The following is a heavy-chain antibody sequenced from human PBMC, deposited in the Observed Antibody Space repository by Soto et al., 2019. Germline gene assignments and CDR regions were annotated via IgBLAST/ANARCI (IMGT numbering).Heavy chain of an antibody. CDR1: GGTFSSYA. D-gene: IGHD6-19*01. Sequence: QVQLVQSGAEVKKPGSSVKVSCKASGGTFSSYAISWVRQAPGQGLESMGGIIPIFGTANYAQKFQGTFTIPADEFTRTAYMSLSSLRSEDLAVYYCAWAEGIEVAAHFDCWGQVTLVTVSS. CDR2: IIPIFGTA. V-gene: IGHV1-69*12. J-gene: IGHJ4*02. CDR3: AWAEGIEVAAHFDC.